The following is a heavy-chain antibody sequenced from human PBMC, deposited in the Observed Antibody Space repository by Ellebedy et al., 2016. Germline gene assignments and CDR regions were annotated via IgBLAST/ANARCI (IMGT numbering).Heavy chain of an antibody. CDR1: GGSISSGYSY. Sequence: LRLXCAVSGGSISSGYSYWSWIRQPAGRELEWIGHVFTRGSTNYNPSLKSRVTMSIDTSRNQFALKLGSVTAADTAIYYCARSPHPASTGYRGAFDYWGQGTLVTVSS. CDR2: VFTRGST. V-gene: IGHV4-61*09. J-gene: IGHJ4*02. CDR3: ARSPHPASTGYRGAFDY. D-gene: IGHD3-22*01.